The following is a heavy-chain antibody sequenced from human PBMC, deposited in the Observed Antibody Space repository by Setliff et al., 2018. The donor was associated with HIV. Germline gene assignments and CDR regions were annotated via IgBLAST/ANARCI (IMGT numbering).Heavy chain of an antibody. CDR1: GGSISSYY. CDR3: ARVGQQQLVLNDAFDI. CDR2: IYTSGST. V-gene: IGHV4-4*07. J-gene: IGHJ3*02. D-gene: IGHD6-13*01. Sequence: PSETLSLTCTVSGGSISSYYWSWIRQPAGKGLEWIGRIYTSGSTNYNPSLKSRVTMSVDTSKNQFSLKLSSVTAADTAVYYCARVGQQQLVLNDAFDIWGQGTMVT.